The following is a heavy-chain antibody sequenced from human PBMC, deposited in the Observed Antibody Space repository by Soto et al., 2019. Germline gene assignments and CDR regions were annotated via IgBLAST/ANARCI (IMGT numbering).Heavy chain of an antibody. Sequence: SETLALTCTVSSASLSNYYWSWIRQPAGKGLEWIGRIFPTGNTDYNPSLRSRVTMSVDTSKNQFSLKLNSVTAADTAVYYCARRSLGPDDWGPGTLVTVYS. V-gene: IGHV4-4*07. CDR3: ARRSLGPDD. CDR1: SASLSNYY. J-gene: IGHJ4*02. CDR2: IFPTGNT. D-gene: IGHD1-26*01.